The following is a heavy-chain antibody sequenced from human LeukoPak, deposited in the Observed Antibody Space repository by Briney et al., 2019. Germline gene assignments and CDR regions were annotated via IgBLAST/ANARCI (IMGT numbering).Heavy chain of an antibody. CDR1: GFTFSSYA. CDR3: AKDYAGYCSGGSCYPYYYFDY. V-gene: IGHV3-23*01. J-gene: IGHJ4*02. D-gene: IGHD2-15*01. CDR2: ISGSGGST. Sequence: GGALRLSCAASGFTFSSYAMSWVRQAPGKGLELVSAISGSGGSTYDADAVKGRVTISRDNSKNPLYLQMHSLRAEDTAVYYCAKDYAGYCSGGSCYPYYYFDYWGQGTLVTVSS.